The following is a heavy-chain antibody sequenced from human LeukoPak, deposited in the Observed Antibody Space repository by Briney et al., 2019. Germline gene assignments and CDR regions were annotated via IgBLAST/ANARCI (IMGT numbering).Heavy chain of an antibody. J-gene: IGHJ4*02. CDR1: GLIFGDYS. V-gene: IGHV3-20*01. Sequence: GGSLRLSCGASGLIFGDYSLDWVRQPPGKGLEWVAGINWNGGSIGYADPVKGRFTISRDNAKNSLYLLMDSLRAEDTAFYHCARGSNGGAGSDYWGQGTLVTVSS. CDR3: ARGSNGGAGSDY. D-gene: IGHD2-8*01. CDR2: INWNGGSI.